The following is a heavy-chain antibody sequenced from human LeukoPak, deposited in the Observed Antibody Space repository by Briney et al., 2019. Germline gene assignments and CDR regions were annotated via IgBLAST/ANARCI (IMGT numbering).Heavy chain of an antibody. Sequence: GGSLRLSCAASGFTFSSYAMNWVRQAPGRGLGWVSAISGGGDSTYYADSVKGRFTISRDNSKNTLYLQMNSLRAEDTAVYYCAKGPPAAQYFQHWGQGTLVTVSS. J-gene: IGHJ1*01. CDR1: GFTFSSYA. D-gene: IGHD2-2*01. CDR2: ISGGGDST. V-gene: IGHV3-23*01. CDR3: AKGPPAAQYFQH.